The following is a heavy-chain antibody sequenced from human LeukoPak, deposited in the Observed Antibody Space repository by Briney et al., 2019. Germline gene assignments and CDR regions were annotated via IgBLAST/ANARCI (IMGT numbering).Heavy chain of an antibody. V-gene: IGHV4-4*07. CDR1: GGSINSYY. D-gene: IGHD3-16*01. Sequence: SETLSLTCTVSGGSINSYYWSWIRRPAGKGLEWIGRIFSSGNTIYNPSLQSRVTMSVDTSKNQFSLRLNSVTAADTAVYYCARSPHRLIGHWFDPWGQGTLVNVSS. CDR3: ARSPHRLIGHWFDP. CDR2: IFSSGNT. J-gene: IGHJ5*02.